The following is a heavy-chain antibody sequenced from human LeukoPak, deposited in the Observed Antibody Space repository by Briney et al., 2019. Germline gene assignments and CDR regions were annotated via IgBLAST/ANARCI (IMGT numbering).Heavy chain of an antibody. D-gene: IGHD6-19*01. CDR1: GGSISSYY. Sequence: SETLSLTCTVSGGSISSYYWSWIRQPAGKGLEWIGRIYTSGSTTYNPSLKSRVTMSVDTSKNQLSLKLSSVTAADTAVYYCARGIAVAGTGSGYYFDYWGQGTLVTVSS. CDR2: IYTSGST. CDR3: ARGIAVAGTGSGYYFDY. V-gene: IGHV4-4*07. J-gene: IGHJ4*02.